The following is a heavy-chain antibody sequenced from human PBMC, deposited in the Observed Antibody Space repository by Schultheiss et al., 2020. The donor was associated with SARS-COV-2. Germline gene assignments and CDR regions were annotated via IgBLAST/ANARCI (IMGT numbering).Heavy chain of an antibody. CDR1: GFTFDDYG. CDR2: ISWHSGDL. J-gene: IGHJ6*02. D-gene: IGHD4/OR15-4a*01. CDR3: ARDFSCQLGTSRCYYYGMDV. Sequence: SLKISCTASGFTFDDYGMHWVRQAPGRGLEWVSGISWHSGDLGYADSVKGRFTISRDNANNSLYLQMNSLRAEDTALYYCARDFSCQLGTSRCYYYGMDVWGQGTTVTVSS. V-gene: IGHV3-9*01.